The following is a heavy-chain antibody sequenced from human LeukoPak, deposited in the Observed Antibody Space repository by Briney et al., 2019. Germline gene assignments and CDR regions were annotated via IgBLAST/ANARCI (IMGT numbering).Heavy chain of an antibody. CDR2: LYYSGST. Sequence: PSETLSLTCTVSGASVSRYYWSWIRQPPGKGLEWIGYLYYSGSTNCNPSLKSRVTISVGTSKNHFSLTLTSATAADTAVYYCARDLGTVAGPGRGLDVWGKGTTVTVSS. V-gene: IGHV4-59*02. D-gene: IGHD6-19*01. J-gene: IGHJ6*04. CDR3: ARDLGTVAGPGRGLDV. CDR1: GASVSRYY.